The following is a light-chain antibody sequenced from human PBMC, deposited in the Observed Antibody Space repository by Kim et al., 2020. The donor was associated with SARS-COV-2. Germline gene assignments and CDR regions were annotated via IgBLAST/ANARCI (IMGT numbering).Light chain of an antibody. CDR1: SGAVSGSIY. Sequence: GQSLTISFTGTSGAVSGSIYASWYPQHPGKAPQLMIYDVSTRPSGVSNRFSGSKSGNTASLTISGLQAEDEADYYCSSYTSSSTRVFGGGTQLTVL. CDR3: SSYTSSSTRV. J-gene: IGLJ3*02. CDR2: DVS. V-gene: IGLV2-14*03.